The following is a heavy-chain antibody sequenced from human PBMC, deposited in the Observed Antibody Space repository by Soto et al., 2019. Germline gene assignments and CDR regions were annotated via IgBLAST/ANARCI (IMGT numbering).Heavy chain of an antibody. CDR1: GFTFSDYS. J-gene: IGHJ4*02. V-gene: IGHV3-21*01. Sequence: PGGSLRPSCAASGFTFSDYSMNWVRQAPGKGLEWVSSFSSSSYIYYADSVKGRFTISRDNAKNSLYLQMNSLRAEDTAVYFCAKAPRGYNYGGYFYSWGQGTLVTVSS. D-gene: IGHD5-18*01. CDR2: FSSSSYI. CDR3: AKAPRGYNYGGYFYS.